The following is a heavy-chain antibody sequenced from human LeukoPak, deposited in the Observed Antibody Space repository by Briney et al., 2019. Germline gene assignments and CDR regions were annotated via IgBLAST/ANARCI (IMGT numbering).Heavy chain of an antibody. Sequence: QPGGSLRLSCAASRFTFTTNAMSWVRLAPGKGLECVSAISGRTINTYYADSVKGRFTISRDNSENTLYLQMDSLRADDTAVYYCAKCGYTGCHLIDFWGRGTLVTVSS. CDR2: ISGRTINT. V-gene: IGHV3-23*01. CDR3: AKCGYTGCHLIDF. CDR1: RFTFTTNA. J-gene: IGHJ4*02. D-gene: IGHD5-12*01.